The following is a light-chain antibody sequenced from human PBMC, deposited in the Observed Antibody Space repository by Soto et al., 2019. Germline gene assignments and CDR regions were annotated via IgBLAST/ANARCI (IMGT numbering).Light chain of an antibody. CDR1: QSVSIW. CDR3: HQYQSFTT. J-gene: IGKJ1*01. V-gene: IGKV1-5*01. Sequence: DTQMTQSPPTLAASVGDRVTITCRASQSVSIWLAWYQQRPGQAPRLLIYEASTLEDGVPSRFSGSGSGTEFTITISSLQPEDSATYFCHQYQSFTTFGPGTRV. CDR2: EAS.